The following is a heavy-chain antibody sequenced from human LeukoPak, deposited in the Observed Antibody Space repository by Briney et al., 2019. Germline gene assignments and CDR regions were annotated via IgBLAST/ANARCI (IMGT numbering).Heavy chain of an antibody. D-gene: IGHD3-22*01. V-gene: IGHV3-30*02. CDR1: GFTFSSYG. CDR2: IRYDGSNK. J-gene: IGHJ4*02. Sequence: AGGSLRLSCAAYGFTFSSYGMHWVRQAPGKGLEWVAFIRYDGSNKYYADSVKGRFTISRDNSKNTLYLQMNSLRAEDTAVYYCATDYYDSSGCYSGDSGFDYWGQGTLVTVSS. CDR3: ATDYYDSSGCYSGDSGFDY.